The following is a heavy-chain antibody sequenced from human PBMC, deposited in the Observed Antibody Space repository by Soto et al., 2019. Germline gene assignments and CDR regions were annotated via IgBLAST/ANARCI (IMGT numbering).Heavy chain of an antibody. J-gene: IGHJ4*02. CDR3: AKGSIEYSASVDY. D-gene: IGHD1-26*01. V-gene: IGHV3-23*01. Sequence: EVQLLESGGGLIQPGGSLRLSCSASGFSFSSYAMMWVRQAPGKGLEWVSVISGRGGSSYFADSAKGRFTISRDNSKNMLYLEMNSLRAEDTAIYFCAKGSIEYSASVDYWGQGTLFIVSS. CDR2: ISGRGGSS. CDR1: GFSFSSYA.